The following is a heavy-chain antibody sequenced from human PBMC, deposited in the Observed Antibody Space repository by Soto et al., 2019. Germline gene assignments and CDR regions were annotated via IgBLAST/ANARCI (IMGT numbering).Heavy chain of an antibody. CDR3: AKDLGPITIVRGDIGVY. D-gene: IGHD3-10*01. CDR1: GFTFSSYA. J-gene: IGHJ4*02. CDR2: ISGSGGST. Sequence: EVQLLESGGGLVQPGGSLRLSCAASGFTFSSYAMSWVRQAPGKGLEWVSAISGSGGSTYYADSVKGRFTISRDNSKNTLYLQMNSLRAEDTAVYYCAKDLGPITIVRGDIGVYWGQGTLVTVSS. V-gene: IGHV3-23*01.